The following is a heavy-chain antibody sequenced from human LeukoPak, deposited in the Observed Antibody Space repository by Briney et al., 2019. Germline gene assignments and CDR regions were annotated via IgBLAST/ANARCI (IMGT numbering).Heavy chain of an antibody. CDR1: GFTFDDYA. J-gene: IGHJ4*02. Sequence: GGSLRLSCAASGFTFDDYAMHWVRQAPGKGLEWVSGISWNSGSIGYADSVKGRFTISRDNAKNSLYLQMNSLRVEDTAVFYCARGGWYPDYWGLGTLVTVSS. CDR3: ARGGWYPDY. D-gene: IGHD6-19*01. V-gene: IGHV3-9*01. CDR2: ISWNSGSI.